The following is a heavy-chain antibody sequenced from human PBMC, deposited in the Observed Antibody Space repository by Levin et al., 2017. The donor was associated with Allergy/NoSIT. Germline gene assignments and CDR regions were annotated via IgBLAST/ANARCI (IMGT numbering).Heavy chain of an antibody. CDR2: MNPNSGNT. V-gene: IGHV1-8*01. D-gene: IGHD6-19*01. J-gene: IGHJ4*02. CDR1: GYTFTSYD. CDR3: ARGARKQWLVGPVY. Sequence: GGSLRLSCKASGYTFTSYDINWVRQATGQGLEWMGWMNPNSGNTGYAQKFQGRVTMTRNTSISTAYMELSSLRSEDTAVYYCARGARKQWLVGPVYWGQGTLVTVSS.